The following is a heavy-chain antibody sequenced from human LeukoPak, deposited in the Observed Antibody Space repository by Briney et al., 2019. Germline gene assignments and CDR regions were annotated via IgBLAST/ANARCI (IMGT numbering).Heavy chain of an antibody. Sequence: PGGSLRLSCSASGFTFSSYAMHWVRQAPGKGLEYVSAISSNGGSTYYADSVKGRFTISRGNSKNTLYLQMSSLRAEDTAVYYCVKVRYDSSGYSPFDYWGQGTLVTVSS. CDR3: VKVRYDSSGYSPFDY. J-gene: IGHJ4*02. V-gene: IGHV3-64D*06. CDR1: GFTFSSYA. D-gene: IGHD3-22*01. CDR2: ISSNGGST.